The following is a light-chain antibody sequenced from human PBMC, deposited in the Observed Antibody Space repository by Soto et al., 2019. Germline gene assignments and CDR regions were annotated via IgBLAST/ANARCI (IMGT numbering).Light chain of an antibody. CDR1: SSDVGSYNL. CDR3: CSYAGSRV. V-gene: IGLV2-23*01. CDR2: EGS. Sequence: QSALTQPASVSGSPGQSITISCTGTSSDVGSYNLVSWYQQHPGKAPKLMIYEGSKRHSGVSNRFAGSKSGNPASLTVSGLEAEDETDYYCCSYAGSRVFGGGTKLTVL. J-gene: IGLJ3*02.